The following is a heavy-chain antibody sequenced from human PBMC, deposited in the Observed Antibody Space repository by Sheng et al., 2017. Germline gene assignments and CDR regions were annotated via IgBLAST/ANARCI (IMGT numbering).Heavy chain of an antibody. D-gene: IGHD6-13*01. J-gene: IGHJ6*03. Sequence: QVQLVQSGAEVKKPGSSVKVSCKASGGTFSSYAISWVRQAPGQGLEWMGGIIPILGIANYAQKFQGRVTITADKSTSTAYMELSSLRSEDTAVYYCARGGIAAAGTSGYYYYYMDVWGKGTTVTVSS. V-gene: IGHV1-69*04. CDR2: IIPILGIA. CDR1: GGTFSSYA. CDR3: ARGGIAAAGTSGYYYYYMDV.